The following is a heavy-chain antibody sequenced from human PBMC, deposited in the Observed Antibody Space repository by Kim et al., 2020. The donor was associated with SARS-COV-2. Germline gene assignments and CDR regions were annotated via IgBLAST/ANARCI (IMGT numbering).Heavy chain of an antibody. CDR2: IIPIFGTA. J-gene: IGHJ5*02. D-gene: IGHD3-10*01. V-gene: IGHV1-69*13. Sequence: SVKVSCKASGGTFSSYAISWVRQAPGQGLEWMGGIIPIFGTANYAQKFQGRVTITADESTSTAYMELSSLRSEDTAVYYCARDIDMEGFTMVRGVTNWFDPWGERNMVSVSS. CDR1: GGTFSSYA. CDR3: ARDIDMEGFTMVRGVTNWFDP.